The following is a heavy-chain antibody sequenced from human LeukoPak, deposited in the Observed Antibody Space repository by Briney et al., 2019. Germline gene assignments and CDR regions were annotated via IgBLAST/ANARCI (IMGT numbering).Heavy chain of an antibody. CDR3: AKGGYSGYEENDAFDI. Sequence: PGRSLRLSCAASGCTFSSYGMHWVRQAPGKGLEWVAVIPYDGSNKYYADSVKGRFTISTDNSKNTLYLQMNSLRAEDTAVYYCAKGGYSGYEENDAFDIWGQGTMVTVSS. D-gene: IGHD5-12*01. J-gene: IGHJ3*02. V-gene: IGHV3-30*18. CDR1: GCTFSSYG. CDR2: IPYDGSNK.